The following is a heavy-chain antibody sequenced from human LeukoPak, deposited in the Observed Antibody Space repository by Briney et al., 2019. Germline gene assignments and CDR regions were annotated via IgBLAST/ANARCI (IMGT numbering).Heavy chain of an antibody. CDR1: GYTFTSYD. CDR3: ARGPSRDGYNPVDY. D-gene: IGHD5-24*01. Sequence: ASVKVSCKASGYTFTSYDINWVRQATGQGLEWMGWMNPNSGNTGYAQKLQGRVTMTTDTSTSTAYMELRSLRSDDTAVYYCARGPSRDGYNPVDYWGQGTLVTVSS. CDR2: MNPNSGNT. J-gene: IGHJ4*02. V-gene: IGHV1-8*01.